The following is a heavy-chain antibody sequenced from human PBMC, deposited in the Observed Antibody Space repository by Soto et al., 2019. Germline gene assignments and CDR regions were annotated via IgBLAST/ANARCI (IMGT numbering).Heavy chain of an antibody. CDR2: IIPIFGTA. CDR1: GGTFSSYA. CDR3: ARALGSGYGHFDY. D-gene: IGHD5-12*01. Sequence: ASVKVSCKASGGTFSSYAISWVRQAPGQGLEWMGGIIPIFGTANYAQKFQGRVTITADESTSTAYMELSSLRSEDTAVYYCARALGSGYGHFDYWGQGTLVTVSS. V-gene: IGHV1-69*13. J-gene: IGHJ4*02.